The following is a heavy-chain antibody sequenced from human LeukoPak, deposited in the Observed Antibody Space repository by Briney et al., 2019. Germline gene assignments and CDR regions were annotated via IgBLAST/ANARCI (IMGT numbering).Heavy chain of an antibody. V-gene: IGHV1-3*01. Sequence: GASVKVSCKTSGYTFTDYAVQWVRQAPGQRLEWMGWINAGNGKTKYSQKFQDRVTITRDTSATTAYLNLGSLRSEDTAVYYCARARWTSTVTTYYLDYWGQGTLVTVSS. CDR1: GYTFTDYA. CDR2: INAGNGKT. D-gene: IGHD4-17*01. CDR3: ARARWTSTVTTYYLDY. J-gene: IGHJ4*02.